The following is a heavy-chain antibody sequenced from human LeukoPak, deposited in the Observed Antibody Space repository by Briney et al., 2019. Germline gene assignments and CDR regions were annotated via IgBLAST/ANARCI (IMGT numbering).Heavy chain of an antibody. J-gene: IGHJ4*02. CDR3: ARSLGYGPNLFDY. V-gene: IGHV4-59*11. CDR2: IYYSGST. Sequence: SETLSLTCTVSGGSISSHYWRWIRQPPGKGLEWIGYIYYSGSTNYNPSLKSRVTISVDTSKNQFSLKLSSVTAADTAVYYCARSLGYGPNLFDYWGQGTLVTVSS. D-gene: IGHD5-12*01. CDR1: GGSISSHY.